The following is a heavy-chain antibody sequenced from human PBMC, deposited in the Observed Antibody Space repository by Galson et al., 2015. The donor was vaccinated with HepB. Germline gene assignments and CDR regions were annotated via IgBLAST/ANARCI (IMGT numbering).Heavy chain of an antibody. V-gene: IGHV3-23*01. D-gene: IGHD6-25*01. J-gene: IGHJ4*02. CDR3: AKLSDIAAGVPSPFDY. CDR2: ISGSGGST. Sequence: SLRLSCAASGFTFSGYAMSWVRQAPGKGLEWVSAISGSGGSTYYADSVKGRFTISRDNTKNTLYLQMNSLRAEDTAVYYCAKLSDIAAGVPSPFDYWGQGTLVTVSS. CDR1: GFTFSGYA.